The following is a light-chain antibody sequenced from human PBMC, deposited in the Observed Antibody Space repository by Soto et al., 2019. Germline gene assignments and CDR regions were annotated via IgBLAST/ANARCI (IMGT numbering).Light chain of an antibody. CDR3: QQYGSSPYT. J-gene: IGKJ2*01. CDR2: GAS. Sequence: EIVLTQSPGTLSLSPGERATLSCRASQSVSSSYLAWYQQKPGQAPRLLIYGASSRATGIPDRFSGSWCGTYFTITSSRLEPEDLAVYYCQQYGSSPYTFGQGTKLEIK. CDR1: QSVSSSY. V-gene: IGKV3-20*01.